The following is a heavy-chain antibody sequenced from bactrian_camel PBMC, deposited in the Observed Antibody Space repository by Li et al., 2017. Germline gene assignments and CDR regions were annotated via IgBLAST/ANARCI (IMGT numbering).Heavy chain of an antibody. CDR3: AADGSTPCSDPWDRSVQYYY. J-gene: IGHJ4*01. V-gene: IGHV3S53*01. CDR1: GIISSLYC. CDR2: ILTGNNN. D-gene: IGHD2*01. Sequence: VQLVESGGGSVQAGGSLTLSCATSGIISSLYCMGWFRQAPGKRRERIARILTGNNNNIVYADSVKGRFTLAVNSAGDMLYLQMNNLKPEDTAMYYCAADGSTPCSDPWDRSVQYYYWGQGTQVTVS.